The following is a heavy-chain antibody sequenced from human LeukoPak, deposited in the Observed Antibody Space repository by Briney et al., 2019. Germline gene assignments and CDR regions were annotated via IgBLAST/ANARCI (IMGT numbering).Heavy chain of an antibody. CDR2: IYHSGST. J-gene: IGHJ4*02. CDR3: ARERSNPPTIDY. Sequence: SETLSLTCAVSGGSISSGGYSWSWIRQPPGKGLEWIGYIYHSGSTYYNPSLKSRVTISVDTSKNQFSLKLSSVTAADTAVYYCARERSNPPTIDYWGQGTLVTVSS. V-gene: IGHV4-30-2*01. CDR1: GGSISSGGYS. D-gene: IGHD2-8*01.